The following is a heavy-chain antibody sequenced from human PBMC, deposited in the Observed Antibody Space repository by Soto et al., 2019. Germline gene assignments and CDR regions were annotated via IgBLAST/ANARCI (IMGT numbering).Heavy chain of an antibody. CDR1: GDSVSSNSAA. CDR3: ARGIFYGMDV. CDR2: XXYXSXXXN. Sequence: SQTLALTCAISGDSVSSNSAAWNWIRQSPSRGLXWLGXXXYXSXXXNXXXXSVKSRITINPDTSKNQFSLQLNSVTTEDTAVYYCARGIFYGMDVWGQGTTVTVSS. J-gene: IGHJ6*02. V-gene: IGHV6-1*01.